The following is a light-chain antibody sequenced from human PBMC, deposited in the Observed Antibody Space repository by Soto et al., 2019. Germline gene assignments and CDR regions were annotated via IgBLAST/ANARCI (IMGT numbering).Light chain of an antibody. J-gene: IGKJ5*01. Sequence: DIQMTQSPSSLSASVGVRVTITCRASQRISTDLNWYQQKPGKAPKFPIYDASNLQSGVPSRFSGSGSGTEFTLTINSLQADDFATYYCQQHNSFSITFGQGTRLEIK. V-gene: IGKV1-5*01. CDR1: QRISTD. CDR2: DAS. CDR3: QQHNSFSIT.